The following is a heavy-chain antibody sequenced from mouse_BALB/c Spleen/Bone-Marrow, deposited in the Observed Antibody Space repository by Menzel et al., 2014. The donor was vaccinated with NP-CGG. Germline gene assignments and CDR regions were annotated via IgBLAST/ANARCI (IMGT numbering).Heavy chain of an antibody. D-gene: IGHD1-1*01. CDR1: GFNIKDTY. Sequence: EVQLQQSGAELVKPGASVKLPCTVSGFNIKDTYMHWVKQRPEQGLEWIGRIDPANGNTKYDPKFQGKATITADTSSNTAYLQLSSLTSEDTAVYYCASYYYGSSSFAYWGQGTMVTVSA. J-gene: IGHJ3*01. V-gene: IGHV14-3*02. CDR2: IDPANGNT. CDR3: ASYYYGSSSFAY.